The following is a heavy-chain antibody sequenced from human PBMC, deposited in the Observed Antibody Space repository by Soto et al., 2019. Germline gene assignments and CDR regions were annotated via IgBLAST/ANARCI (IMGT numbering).Heavy chain of an antibody. J-gene: IGHJ5*02. CDR1: GGIFSSFS. D-gene: IGHD2-2*01. CDR3: ARGPILPGATSWLDP. Sequence: QVQLVQSGAEVKTPGSSVEVSCKASGGIFSSFSITWVRQVPGHGLEWMGGIIPMTGTPNYAEKFQGRLTLTADASTRTAYLVLSSLKSEDTAVNYCARGPILPGATSWLDPWGQGTVVIVSS. CDR2: IIPMTGTP. V-gene: IGHV1-69*01.